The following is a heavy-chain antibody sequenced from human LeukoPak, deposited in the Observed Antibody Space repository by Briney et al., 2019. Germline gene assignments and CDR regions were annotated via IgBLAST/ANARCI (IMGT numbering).Heavy chain of an antibody. CDR2: IRSDGSYI. V-gene: IGHV3-33*07. Sequence: GGSLRLSCAASGFTFSKYAMSWVRQAPGKGLEWVAFIRSDGSYIYYADSVKGRFTISRDNSKNTLYLQMNSLRAEDTAVYYCARSKAAVTTPPFDYWGQGTLVTVSS. J-gene: IGHJ4*02. CDR1: GFTFSKYA. D-gene: IGHD4-11*01. CDR3: ARSKAAVTTPPFDY.